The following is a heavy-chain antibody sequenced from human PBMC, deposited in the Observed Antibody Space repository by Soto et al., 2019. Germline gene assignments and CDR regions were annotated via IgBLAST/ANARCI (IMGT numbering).Heavy chain of an antibody. CDR3: AREIHPIAVAGTNWFDP. V-gene: IGHV4-59*01. CDR2: IYYSGST. Sequence: SETLSLTCTVSGGSISSYYWSWIRQPPGKGLEWIGYIYYSGSTNYNPSLKSRVTISVDTSKNQFSLKLSSVTAADTAVYYCAREIHPIAVAGTNWFDPWGQGALVTVSS. J-gene: IGHJ5*02. D-gene: IGHD6-19*01. CDR1: GGSISSYY.